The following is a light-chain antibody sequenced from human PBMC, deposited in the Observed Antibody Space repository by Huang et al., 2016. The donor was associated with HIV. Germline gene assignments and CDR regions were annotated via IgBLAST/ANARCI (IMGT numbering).Light chain of an antibody. CDR2: GAS. CDR3: QHYNNWPPYS. CDR1: QSISRN. V-gene: IGKV3-15*01. Sequence: EVIMTQSPGTLSVSPGERPTLSCRASQSISRNLAWYQHKRGQAPRLLIYGASTRATSIPARCTGSGSGTEFTLNISSLQSEDFATYYCQHYNNWPPYSFGQGTNL. J-gene: IGKJ2*03.